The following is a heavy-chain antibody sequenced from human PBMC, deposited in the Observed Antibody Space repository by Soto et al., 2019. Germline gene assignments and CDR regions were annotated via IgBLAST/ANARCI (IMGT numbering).Heavy chain of an antibody. Sequence: EVQLVESGGGLVKPGGSLRLSCAVSGFTISDAWMSWVRQAPGKGLEWVARIKSESDGGAPDYAAPVKGRFGVSRDDSRNTLFLQMNSLRDDDTGVYYCTTDRRQLAQFDNWGQGTLVSVSS. J-gene: IGHJ4*02. D-gene: IGHD6-6*01. V-gene: IGHV3-15*01. CDR3: TTDRRQLAQFDN. CDR1: GFTISDAW. CDR2: IKSESDGGAP.